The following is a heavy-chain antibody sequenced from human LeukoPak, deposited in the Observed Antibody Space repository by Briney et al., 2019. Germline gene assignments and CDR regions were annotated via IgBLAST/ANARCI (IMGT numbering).Heavy chain of an antibody. D-gene: IGHD3-10*01. CDR3: ARNYHGSGTDLPPEYYSGMDI. J-gene: IGHJ6*02. Sequence: ASVKVSCKASGYNFNGYYIHWVRQAPGQGPEWMGWMNPYSGGTKYAQKFQGRVTMTRDTAITTVYWELRRLTSADTAVYYCARNYHGSGTDLPPEYYSGMDIWGQGTTVIVS. CDR2: MNPYSGGT. CDR1: GYNFNGYY. V-gene: IGHV1-2*02.